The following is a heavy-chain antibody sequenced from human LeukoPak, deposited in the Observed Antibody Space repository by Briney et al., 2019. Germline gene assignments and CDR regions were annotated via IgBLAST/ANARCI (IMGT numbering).Heavy chain of an antibody. CDR2: IYYTGST. CDR1: GGSINTHY. D-gene: IGHD4-17*01. Sequence: PSETLSLTCTVSGGSINTHYWTWFRQPPGKGLEWIGYIYYTGSTSFNSSLKSRVSLSIDTSKNQFSLKVNSVTTADTAVYYCARLRTTPFPYYYYGMDVWGQGTTVTVSS. CDR3: ARLRTTPFPYYYYGMDV. V-gene: IGHV4-59*11. J-gene: IGHJ6*02.